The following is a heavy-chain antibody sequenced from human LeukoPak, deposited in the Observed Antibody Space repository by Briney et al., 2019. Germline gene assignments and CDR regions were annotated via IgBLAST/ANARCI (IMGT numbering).Heavy chain of an antibody. CDR2: IYYSGST. J-gene: IGHJ5*02. CDR1: GGSISSGD. Sequence: SETLSLTCTVSGGSISSGDWSWRRHPPAKGQDWIGYIYYSGSTNYNPSLKSRVPISVVTSKNQFALKLSSVTAAGAAVYYCASTSWFAFCFDPWGQGTLVSVSS. CDR3: ASTSWFAFCFDP. D-gene: IGHD3-10*01. V-gene: IGHV4-59*12.